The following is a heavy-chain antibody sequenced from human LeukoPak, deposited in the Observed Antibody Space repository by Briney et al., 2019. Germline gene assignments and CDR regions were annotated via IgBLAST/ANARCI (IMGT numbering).Heavy chain of an antibody. Sequence: SETLSLTCTVSGGSISSYYWSWIRQPPGKGLEWIGYIYYSGSTNYNPSLKSRVTISVDTSKNQFSLKLSSVTAADTAVYYCARCPYSSGWLIDYWGQGTLVTVSS. CDR1: GGSISSYY. J-gene: IGHJ4*02. V-gene: IGHV4-59*08. CDR3: ARCPYSSGWLIDY. D-gene: IGHD6-19*01. CDR2: IYYSGST.